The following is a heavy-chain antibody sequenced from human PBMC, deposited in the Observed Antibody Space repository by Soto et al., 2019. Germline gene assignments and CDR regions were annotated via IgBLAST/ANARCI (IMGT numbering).Heavy chain of an antibody. CDR2: IYYSGST. V-gene: IGHV4-39*01. Sequence: SETLSLTCTVSGGSISSSSYYWGWIRQPPGKGLEWIGSIYYSGSTYYNPSLKSRVTISVDTSKNQFSLKLSSVTAADTAVYYCARPKVLLWFGELLYYFDYWGQGTLVTVSS. D-gene: IGHD3-10*01. CDR1: GGSISSSSYY. J-gene: IGHJ4*02. CDR3: ARPKVLLWFGELLYYFDY.